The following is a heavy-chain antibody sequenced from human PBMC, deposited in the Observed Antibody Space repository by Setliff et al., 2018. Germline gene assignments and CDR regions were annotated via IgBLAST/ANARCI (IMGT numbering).Heavy chain of an antibody. CDR1: GVSISSYY. Sequence: PSETLSLTCNVSGVSISSYYWSWIRQAPGKGLESLGYIQNSGGINYNPSLKSRVTISVDTSTNQFSLKLTSVTAADTAVYYCAGTPALGTSWLSPFDYWGQGTLVTVSS. J-gene: IGHJ4*02. CDR3: AGTPALGTSWLSPFDY. CDR2: IQNSGGI. D-gene: IGHD5-12*01. V-gene: IGHV4-59*01.